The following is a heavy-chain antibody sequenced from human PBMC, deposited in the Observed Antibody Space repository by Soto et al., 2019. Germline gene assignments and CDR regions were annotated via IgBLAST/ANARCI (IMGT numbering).Heavy chain of an antibody. CDR1: GGSLRAMSYC. D-gene: IGHD6-6*01. CDR2: MFYSGAT. J-gene: IGHJ5*01. V-gene: IGHV4-39*01. CDR3: LRNHRPSMWFAS. Sequence: SQTRSLPSTVSGGSLRAMSYCWGWLRHPPGKGLQCIGCMFYSGATYYNPSLKNRVTLSVDTSNNEFSLKLVSVTAPDTAVYHCLRNHRPSMWFASWC.